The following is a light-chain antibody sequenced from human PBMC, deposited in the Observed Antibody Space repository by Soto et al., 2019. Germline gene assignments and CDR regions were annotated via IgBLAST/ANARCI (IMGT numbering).Light chain of an antibody. J-gene: IGKJ2*01. CDR3: QQFHSYPYT. CDR2: DAS. V-gene: IGKV1-13*02. CDR1: EGISSA. Sequence: AIQLTQSPSSLSASVGDRVTITCRASEGISSALAWYQQKPGKAPKLLIYDASSLESGVPSRFSGSGSGTHFTLTISSLQPEDFATYYCQQFHSYPYTFVQGTKLEIK.